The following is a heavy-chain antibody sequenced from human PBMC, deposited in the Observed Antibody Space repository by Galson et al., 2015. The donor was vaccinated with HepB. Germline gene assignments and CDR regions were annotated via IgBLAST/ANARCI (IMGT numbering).Heavy chain of an antibody. Sequence: SCKASGGTYSTYAISWVRQAPGQGLEWMGGIIPFFGTANYAQKFQGRVTITADESTSTAYMDLSSLRSEDTAVYYCARGYYDSSGYPEYLQHWGQGTLVTVSS. CDR1: GGTYSTYA. V-gene: IGHV1-69*01. J-gene: IGHJ1*01. CDR3: ARGYYDSSGYPEYLQH. CDR2: IIPFFGTA. D-gene: IGHD3-22*01.